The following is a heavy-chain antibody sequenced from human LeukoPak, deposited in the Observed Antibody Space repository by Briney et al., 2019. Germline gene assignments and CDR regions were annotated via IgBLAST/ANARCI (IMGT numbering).Heavy chain of an antibody. CDR3: ARDHYYDFWSGYYTYPDYFDY. V-gene: IGHV4-39*07. J-gene: IGHJ4*02. D-gene: IGHD3-3*01. CDR2: IYYSGST. CDR1: GGSISSSSYY. Sequence: SETLSLTCTVSGGSISSSSYYWGWIRQPPGKGLEWIGSIYYSGSTYYNPSPKSRVTISVDTSKNQFSLKLSSVTAADTAVYYCARDHYYDFWSGYYTYPDYFDYWGQGTLVTVSS.